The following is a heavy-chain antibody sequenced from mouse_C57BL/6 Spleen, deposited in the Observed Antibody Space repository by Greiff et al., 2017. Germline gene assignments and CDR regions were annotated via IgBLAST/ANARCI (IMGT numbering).Heavy chain of an antibody. Sequence: EVKLMESGPGLVKPSQSLSLTCSVTGYSITSGYYWNWIRQFPGNKLEWMGYISYDGSNNYNPSLKNRISLTRDTSKNHFFLKFNSVTTDDTATCYCAREEDAYWGQGTLVTVSA. V-gene: IGHV3-6*01. CDR3: AREEDAY. J-gene: IGHJ3*01. CDR1: GYSITSGYY. CDR2: ISYDGSN.